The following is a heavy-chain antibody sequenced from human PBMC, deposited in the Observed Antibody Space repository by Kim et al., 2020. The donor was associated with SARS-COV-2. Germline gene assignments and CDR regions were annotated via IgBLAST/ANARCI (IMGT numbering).Heavy chain of an antibody. D-gene: IGHD3-10*01. CDR3: ARDEVSFRVGTMVRDTRRNWFDP. CDR2: ISAYNGNT. CDR1: GYTFTSYG. V-gene: IGHV1-18*01. J-gene: IGHJ5*02. Sequence: ASVKVSCKASGYTFTSYGISWVRQAPGQGLEWMGWISAYNGNTNYAQKLQGRVTMTTDTSTSTAYMELRSLRSDDTAVYYCARDEVSFRVGTMVRDTRRNWFDPWGQGTLVTVSS.